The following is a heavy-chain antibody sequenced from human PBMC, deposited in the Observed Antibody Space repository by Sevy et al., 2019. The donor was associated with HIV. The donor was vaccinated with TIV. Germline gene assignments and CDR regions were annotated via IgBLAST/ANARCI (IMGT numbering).Heavy chain of an antibody. CDR1: GFTFSGSA. Sequence: GGSLRLSCAASGFTFSGSAMHWVRQASGKGLEWVGRIRSKANSYATEYAASVKGRFTISRDDSKNTTYLQMNSLKTVETAVYYCTRQGNYYDSSGYYPHDAFDIWGQRTMVTVSS. D-gene: IGHD3-22*01. V-gene: IGHV3-73*01. CDR2: IRSKANSYAT. J-gene: IGHJ3*02. CDR3: TRQGNYYDSSGYYPHDAFDI.